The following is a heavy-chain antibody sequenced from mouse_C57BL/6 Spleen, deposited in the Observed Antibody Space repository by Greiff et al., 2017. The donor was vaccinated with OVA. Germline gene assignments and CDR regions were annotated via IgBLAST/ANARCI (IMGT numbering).Heavy chain of an antibody. D-gene: IGHD1-1*02. CDR3: ARMGGLGAMDY. J-gene: IGHJ4*01. Sequence: QVQLQQPGAELVKPGASVKLSCKASGYTFTSYWMHWVKQRPGQGLEWIGMIHPNSGSTNYNEKFKSKATLTVDKSSSTAYMQLSSLTSEDSAVYYCARMGGLGAMDYWGQGTSVTVSS. CDR1: GYTFTSYW. CDR2: IHPNSGST. V-gene: IGHV1-64*01.